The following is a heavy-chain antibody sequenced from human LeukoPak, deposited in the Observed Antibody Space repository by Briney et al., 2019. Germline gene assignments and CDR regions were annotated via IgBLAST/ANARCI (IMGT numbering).Heavy chain of an antibody. CDR1: GFTVSSYW. Sequence: GGSLRLSCAVSGFTVSSYWVAWVRQPPGKGLEWVANIKQDGSEKYYVDSVKGRFTVSRDNAKNSLYLQMDSLRAEDTAVYYCARDRLAATLDYWGQGTLVTVSS. CDR2: IKQDGSEK. V-gene: IGHV3-7*01. CDR3: ARDRLAATLDY. J-gene: IGHJ4*02. D-gene: IGHD6-13*01.